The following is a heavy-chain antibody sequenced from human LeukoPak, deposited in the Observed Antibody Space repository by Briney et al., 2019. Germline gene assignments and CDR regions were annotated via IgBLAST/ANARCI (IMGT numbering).Heavy chain of an antibody. CDR2: ISYDGSNK. CDR1: GFTFSRHG. Sequence: PGRSLRLSCAASGFTFSRHGMHWVRQAPGKGLEWDSMISYDGSNKYYADSVKGRFTISSDNSKNTLFLQMNSLRAEDTAVYYCARGLYINGWYYFDYWGEGTLVTVSS. CDR3: ARGLYINGWYYFDY. D-gene: IGHD6-19*01. V-gene: IGHV3-30*03. J-gene: IGHJ4*02.